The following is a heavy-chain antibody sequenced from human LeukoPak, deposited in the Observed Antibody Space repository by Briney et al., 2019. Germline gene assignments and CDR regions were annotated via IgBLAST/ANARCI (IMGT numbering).Heavy chain of an antibody. CDR3: ARGPLPVELLGYYYYGMDV. CDR2: IYYSGST. V-gene: IGHV4-59*01. D-gene: IGHD3-10*01. Sequence: SETLSLTCTVSGGSISSYYWSWIRQPPGKGLEWIGYIYYSGSTNYNPSLKSRVTISVDTSKNQFSLKLSSVTAADTAVYYCARGPLPVELLGYYYYGMDVWGQGTTVTVSS. J-gene: IGHJ6*02. CDR1: GGSISSYY.